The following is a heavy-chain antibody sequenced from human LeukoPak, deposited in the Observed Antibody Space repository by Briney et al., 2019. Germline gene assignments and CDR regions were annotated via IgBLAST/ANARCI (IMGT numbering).Heavy chain of an antibody. J-gene: IGHJ5*01. CDR3: ARDFRGLFDS. D-gene: IGHD3-10*01. Sequence: GGSLRLSCAASGFTFSSYWMGWVRQVPGKGLEWVANMNQDGGEKYFVDSVKARFTISRDNAKNSLYLQMNSLRTEDTAVYFCARDFRGLFDSWGQGTLVTVS. V-gene: IGHV3-7*01. CDR1: GFTFSSYW. CDR2: MNQDGGEK.